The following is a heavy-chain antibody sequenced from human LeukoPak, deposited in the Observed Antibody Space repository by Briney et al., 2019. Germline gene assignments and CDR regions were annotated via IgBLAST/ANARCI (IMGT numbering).Heavy chain of an antibody. V-gene: IGHV4-30-2*01. Sequence: SETLSLTCAVSGGSISSGGYSWSWIRQPPGKGLEWIGYIYHSGSTYYNPPLKSRVTISVDRSKNQFSLKLSSVTAADTAVYYCARRGSYLQGFDYWGQGTLVTVSS. CDR1: GGSISSGGYS. J-gene: IGHJ4*02. CDR3: ARRGSYLQGFDY. CDR2: IYHSGST. D-gene: IGHD1-26*01.